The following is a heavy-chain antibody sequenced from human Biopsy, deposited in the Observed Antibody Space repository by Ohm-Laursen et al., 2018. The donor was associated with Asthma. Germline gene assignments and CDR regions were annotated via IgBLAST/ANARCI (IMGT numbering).Heavy chain of an antibody. J-gene: IGHJ4*02. CDR1: GGTFNTYV. D-gene: IGHD2-2*01. CDR3: ARKAGSCISRTCYSLDF. CDR2: INSVFGTI. V-gene: IGHV1-69*13. Sequence: SVKVSCKSLGGTFNTYVIGWVRQAPGQGLEWMGGINSVFGTITYPQKFQDRVTITADDSTSTVYMELGSLRSEDTAVYYCARKAGSCISRTCYSLDFWGQGTLVTVSS.